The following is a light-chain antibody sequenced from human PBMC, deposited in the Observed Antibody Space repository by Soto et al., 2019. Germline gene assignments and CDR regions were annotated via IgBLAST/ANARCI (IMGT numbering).Light chain of an antibody. CDR2: SNN. CDR3: ATWDDSLNGYV. CDR1: SSNIGSNT. J-gene: IGLJ7*01. V-gene: IGLV1-44*01. Sequence: QSVLTQPPSASGTPGQRVTISCSGSSSNIGSNTVTWYQQLPGTAPILLIYSNNLRPSGVPDRFSGSRSGTSASLAISGLQSEDEADYYCATWDDSLNGYVFGSGTQLTVL.